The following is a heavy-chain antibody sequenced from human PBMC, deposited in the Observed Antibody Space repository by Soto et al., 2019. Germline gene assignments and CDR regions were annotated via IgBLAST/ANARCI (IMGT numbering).Heavy chain of an antibody. J-gene: IGHJ6*02. V-gene: IGHV5-10-1*01. Sequence: GESLKISCKGSGYSFTSYWISWVRQMPGKGLEWMGRIDPSDSYTNYSPSFQGHVTISADKSISTAYLQWSSLEASDTAMYYCASPLESRYYYYGMDVWGQGTTVTVSS. CDR2: IDPSDSYT. CDR1: GYSFTSYW. CDR3: ASPLESRYYYYGMDV. D-gene: IGHD1-1*01.